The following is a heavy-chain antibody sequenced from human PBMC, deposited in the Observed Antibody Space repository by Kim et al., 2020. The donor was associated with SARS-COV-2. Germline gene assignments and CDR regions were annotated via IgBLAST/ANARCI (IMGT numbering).Heavy chain of an antibody. V-gene: IGHV3-30*02. CDR2: K. CDR3: AKDRVGAHFDY. Sequence: KYYADSVKGRFTISRDNSKNTLYLQMNSLRAEDTAVYYCAKDRVGAHFDYWGQGTLVTVSS. D-gene: IGHD1-26*01. J-gene: IGHJ4*02.